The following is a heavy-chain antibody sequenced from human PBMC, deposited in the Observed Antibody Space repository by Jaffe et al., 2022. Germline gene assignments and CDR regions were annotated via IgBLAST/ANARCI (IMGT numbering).Heavy chain of an antibody. D-gene: IGHD6-13*01. CDR3: ARAIFSSSWYWEDFVVGAFDI. CDR1: GFTFSSYE. CDR2: ISSSGSTI. V-gene: IGHV3-48*03. Sequence: EVQLVESGGGLVQPGGSLRLSCAASGFTFSSYEMNWVRQAPGKGLEWVSYISSSGSTIYYADSVKGRFTISRDNAKNSLYLQMNSLRAEDTAVYYCARAIFSSSWYWEDFVVGAFDIWGQGTMVTVSS. J-gene: IGHJ3*02.